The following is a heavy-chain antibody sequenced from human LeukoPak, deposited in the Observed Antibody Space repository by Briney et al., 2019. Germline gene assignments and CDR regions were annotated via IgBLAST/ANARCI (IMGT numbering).Heavy chain of an antibody. CDR3: ARVGGSNYYYYGMDV. V-gene: IGHV4-59*01. D-gene: IGHD3-10*01. CDR2: IYYSGST. Sequence: SETLSLTCTVSGGSISSYYWSWIRQPPGKGLEWIGYIYYSGSTNYNPSLKSRVTISVDTSKNQFSLKLSSVTAADTAVYYCARVGGSNYYYYGMDVWGQGTAVTVSS. J-gene: IGHJ6*02. CDR1: GGSISSYY.